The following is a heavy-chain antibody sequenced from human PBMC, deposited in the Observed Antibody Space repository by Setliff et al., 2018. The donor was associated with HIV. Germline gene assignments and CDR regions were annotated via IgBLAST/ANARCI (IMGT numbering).Heavy chain of an antibody. J-gene: IGHJ1*01. V-gene: IGHV3-15*01. CDR2: IKSKTDGGTT. D-gene: IGHD2-2*01. CDR3: TTDPAVD. CDR1: GLTFGNAY. Sequence: GGSLRLSCAVSGLTFGNAYITWVRQAPGKGLEWVGRIKSKTDGGTTDYAAPVKGRFTISRDDSKNMLYLQMNSLKIEDTAVYYCTTDPAVDWGQGTPVTVSS.